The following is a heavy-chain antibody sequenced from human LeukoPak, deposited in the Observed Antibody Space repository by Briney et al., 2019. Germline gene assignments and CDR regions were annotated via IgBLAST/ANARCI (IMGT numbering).Heavy chain of an antibody. V-gene: IGHV3-48*03. CDR3: ARAGSGRSPDWFDP. CDR2: ISSSGSTI. D-gene: IGHD1-26*01. J-gene: IGHJ5*02. CDR1: GFTFSSYE. Sequence: GGSLRLSCAASGFTFSSYEMNCVRHAPGKGLEWVSYISSSGSTIYYADSVKGRFTISRDNAKNSLYLQMNSLRAEDTAVYYCARAGSGRSPDWFDPWGQGTLVTVSS.